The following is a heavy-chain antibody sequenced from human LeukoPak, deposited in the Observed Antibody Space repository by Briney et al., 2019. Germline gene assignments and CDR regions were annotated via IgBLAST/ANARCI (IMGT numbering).Heavy chain of an antibody. CDR3: AKGPPNFSYGLAPLAY. Sequence: PGGSLRLSCAASGFTFSSYGMHWVRQAPGKGLEWVAFIRYDGSNKYYADSVKGRFTISRDNSKNTLYLQMNSLRAEDTAVYYCAKGPPNFSYGLAPLAYWGQGTLVTVSS. D-gene: IGHD5-18*01. V-gene: IGHV3-30*02. J-gene: IGHJ4*02. CDR1: GFTFSSYG. CDR2: IRYDGSNK.